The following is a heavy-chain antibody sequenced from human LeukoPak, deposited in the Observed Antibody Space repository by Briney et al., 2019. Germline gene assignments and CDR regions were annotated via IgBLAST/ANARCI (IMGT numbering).Heavy chain of an antibody. V-gene: IGHV4-38-2*02. CDR1: GYSISSAYY. J-gene: IGHJ4*02. D-gene: IGHD7-27*01. Sequence: SETLSLTCSVSGYSISSAYYWGWIRQPPGKGLEWIGTMYHSGSTNYHPSLKSRVTISVDTSKNQFSLKLSSVTAADTAVYFCARGFRGDNFWGQGTLVTVSS. CDR3: ARGFRGDNF. CDR2: MYHSGST.